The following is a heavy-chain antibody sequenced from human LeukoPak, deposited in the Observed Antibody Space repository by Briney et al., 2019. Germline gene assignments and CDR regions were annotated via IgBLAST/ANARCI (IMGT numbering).Heavy chain of an antibody. J-gene: IGHJ4*02. V-gene: IGHV1-18*01. CDR2: ISTYNGNT. CDR1: GYSFTSYG. CDR3: ARDLSGSGYVDY. D-gene: IGHD6-19*01. Sequence: ASVKVSCKACGYSFTSYGISWVRQAPGQGLEWMGWISTYNGNTNYAQKLQGRVTMTTDTSTSTAYMELRSLRSDDTAVYYCARDLSGSGYVDYWGQGTLVTVSS.